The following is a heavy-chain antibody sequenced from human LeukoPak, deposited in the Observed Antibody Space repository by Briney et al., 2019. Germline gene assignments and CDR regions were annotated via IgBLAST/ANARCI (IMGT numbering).Heavy chain of an antibody. V-gene: IGHV1-69*06. D-gene: IGHD6-13*01. CDR2: IIPIFGTA. Sequence: GASVKVSCKASGGTFSSYAISWVRQAPGQGLEWMGGIIPIFGTANYAQKFQGRVTITADKSTSTAYMELSSLRSEDTAVYYCARVNSRMGYYYYYYMDVWGKGTTVTVSS. CDR3: ARVNSRMGYYYYYYMDV. J-gene: IGHJ6*03. CDR1: GGTFSSYA.